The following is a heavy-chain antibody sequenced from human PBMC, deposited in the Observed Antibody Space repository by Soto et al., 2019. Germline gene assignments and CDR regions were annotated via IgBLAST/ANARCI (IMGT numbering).Heavy chain of an antibody. CDR1: GFTFSDYY. CDR3: AKDRYARTYVSFDY. D-gene: IGHD3-16*01. V-gene: IGHV3-11*05. J-gene: IGHJ4*02. Sequence: PGGSLRLSCAASGFTFSDYYMSWIRQAPGKGLEWVSYISSSSSYTNYADSVKGRFTISRDNAKNSLYLQMNSLRVEDTAVYYCAKDRYARTYVSFDYWGQGMLVTVSS. CDR2: ISSSSSYT.